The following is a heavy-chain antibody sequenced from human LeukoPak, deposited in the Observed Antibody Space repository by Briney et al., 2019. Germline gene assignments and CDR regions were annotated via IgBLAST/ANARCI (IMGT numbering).Heavy chain of an antibody. Sequence: GESLKISCKGSGYSFTSYWIGWVRQMPGKGLEWMGIIYPGDSDTRYSPSFQGQVTISADKSISTAYLQWSSLKASDTAMYYCARPENGDYYGSSGYYYRGRGAFDIWGQGTMVTVSS. CDR1: GYSFTSYW. CDR3: ARPENGDYYGSSGYYYRGRGAFDI. D-gene: IGHD3-22*01. J-gene: IGHJ3*02. CDR2: IYPGDSDT. V-gene: IGHV5-51*01.